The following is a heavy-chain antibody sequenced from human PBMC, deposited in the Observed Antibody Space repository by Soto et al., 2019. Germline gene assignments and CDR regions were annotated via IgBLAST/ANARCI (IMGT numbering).Heavy chain of an antibody. CDR1: GGNFISFT. CDR3: ASSSGYYYGSDY. J-gene: IGHJ4*02. D-gene: IGHD3-22*01. Sequence: GGSLRLSSAASGGNFISFTMIWVRQAPGKGLEWVSSITTSSNFIYYADSVKGRFTISRDNAKNSLYLQMNSLRAEDTAVYYCASSSGYYYGSDYWGQGTLVTVSS. CDR2: ITTSSNFI. V-gene: IGHV3-21*01.